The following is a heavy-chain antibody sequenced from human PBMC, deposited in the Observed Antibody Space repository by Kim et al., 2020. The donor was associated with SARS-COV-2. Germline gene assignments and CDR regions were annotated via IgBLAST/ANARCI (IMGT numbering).Heavy chain of an antibody. V-gene: IGHV4-34*01. D-gene: IGHD3-16*01. Sequence: RVTISVDTSKNQFSLKLSSVTAADTAVYYCARRKTRAELGLPRFGYYFDYWGQGTLVTVSS. J-gene: IGHJ4*02. CDR3: ARRKTRAELGLPRFGYYFDY.